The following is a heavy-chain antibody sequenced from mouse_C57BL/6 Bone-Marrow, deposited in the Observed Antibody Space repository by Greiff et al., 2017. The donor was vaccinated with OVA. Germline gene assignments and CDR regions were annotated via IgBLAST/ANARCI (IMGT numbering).Heavy chain of an antibody. V-gene: IGHV1-64*01. CDR1: GYTFTSYW. CDR2: IHPNSGST. J-gene: IGHJ3*01. Sequence: VQLQQPGAELVKPGASVKLSCKASGYTFTSYWMHWVKQRPGQGLEWIGMIHPNSGSTNYNEKFKSKATLTVDKSSSTAYMQLSSLTSEDSAVYYCARRGLSTWFAYWGQGTLVTVSA. D-gene: IGHD1-1*02. CDR3: ARRGLSTWFAY.